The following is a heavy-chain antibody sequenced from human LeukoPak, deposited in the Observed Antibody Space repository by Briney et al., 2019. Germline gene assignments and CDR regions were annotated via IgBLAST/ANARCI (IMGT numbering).Heavy chain of an antibody. J-gene: IGHJ4*02. CDR2: IYYSGGT. V-gene: IGHV4-39*01. D-gene: IGHD1-26*01. Sequence: SETLSLTCTVSGGSISSSSYYWGWIRQPPGKGLEWIGSIYYSGGTYYNPSLKSRVTISVDTSKNQFSLKLSSVPAADTAVYYCARRYSGSYYLAYFDYWGQGTLVTVSS. CDR3: ARRYSGSYYLAYFDY. CDR1: GGSISSSSYY.